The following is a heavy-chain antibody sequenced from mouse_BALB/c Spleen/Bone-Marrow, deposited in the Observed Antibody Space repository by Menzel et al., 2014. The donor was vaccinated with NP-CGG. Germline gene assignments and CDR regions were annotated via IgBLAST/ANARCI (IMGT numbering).Heavy chain of an antibody. CDR2: ISYSGST. Sequence: SRPNSGHPSLTLFPTSAFTGDSITSGYWNWIRKFPGNKLEYMGYISYSGSTYYNPSLKSRISITRDTSKNLYDLQLNSVTTKDTATYYCARSGSSGYHYYA. D-gene: IGHD3-1*01. CDR1: GDSITSGY. V-gene: IGHV3-8*02. CDR3: ARSGSSGYHYYA. J-gene: IGHJ4*01.